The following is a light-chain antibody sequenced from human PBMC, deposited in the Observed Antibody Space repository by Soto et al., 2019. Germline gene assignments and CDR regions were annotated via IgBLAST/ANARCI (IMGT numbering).Light chain of an antibody. CDR3: QVWDSTSDRL. J-gene: IGLJ2*01. CDR2: DDS. V-gene: IGLV3-21*02. CDR1: NIGSKT. Sequence: SYELTQPPSVSVAPGQTASISCGGNNIGSKTVHWYQQKPGQAPVLVVYDDSDRPSGIPERFSGSNSGNTATLTISRVEAGDEADYYCQVWDSTSDRLFGGGTKVTVL.